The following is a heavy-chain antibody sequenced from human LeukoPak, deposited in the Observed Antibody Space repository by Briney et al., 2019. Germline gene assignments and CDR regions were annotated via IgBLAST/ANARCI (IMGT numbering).Heavy chain of an antibody. CDR2: IKQDGSEK. CDR3: ARPHRITMIDGFDY. V-gene: IGHV3-7*01. J-gene: IGHJ4*02. D-gene: IGHD3-22*01. Sequence: QTGGSLRLSCAASGFTFSSYWMSWVRQAPGKGLEWVANIKQDGSEKYYVDSVKGRFTISRDNAKNSLYLQMNSLRAEDTAVYYCARPHRITMIDGFDYWGQGTLVTVSS. CDR1: GFTFSSYW.